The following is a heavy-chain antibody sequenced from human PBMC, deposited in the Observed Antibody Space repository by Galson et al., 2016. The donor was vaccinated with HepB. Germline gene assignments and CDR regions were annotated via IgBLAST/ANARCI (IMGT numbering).Heavy chain of an antibody. V-gene: IGHV3-74*01. J-gene: IGHJ1*01. CDR3: TSDYHH. Sequence: SLRLSCAASEFIFRNYWMYWVRQAPGKGLVWVSRINGDGRSTSYADSVKCRFTISRDNANNTLYLQLNSLRVEDTAVYYCTSDYHHWGQGTLVTVSS. CDR2: INGDGRST. CDR1: EFIFRNYW. D-gene: IGHD3-16*02.